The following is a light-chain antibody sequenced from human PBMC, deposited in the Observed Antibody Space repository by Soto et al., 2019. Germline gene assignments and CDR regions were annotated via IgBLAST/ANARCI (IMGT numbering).Light chain of an antibody. CDR1: QLISTW. J-gene: IGKJ4*01. CDR2: HVS. CDR3: QQSDNLPPT. Sequence: DVQMTQSPSTLSASVGDRVTVTCRASQLISTWLAWYQQKPGKAPKLLIYHVSSLDSGVPSRFSGSGSGTDFAFSISNLQPEDIATYYCQQSDNLPPTFGGGTKVEIK. V-gene: IGKV1-5*03.